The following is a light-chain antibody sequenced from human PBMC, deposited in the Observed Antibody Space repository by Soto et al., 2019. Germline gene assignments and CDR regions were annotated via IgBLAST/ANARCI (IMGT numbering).Light chain of an antibody. CDR3: QSYDSSLSGSV. CDR1: SSNIGAGYD. Sequence: QSVLTQPPSVSGAPGQRVTISCTGSSSNIGAGYDVHWYLQLPGAAPKLLIYVNSNRPSGVPDRFSGSKSGTSASLAITGLQAEDEADYYCQSYDSSLSGSVFGGGTKVTVL. J-gene: IGLJ2*01. CDR2: VNS. V-gene: IGLV1-40*01.